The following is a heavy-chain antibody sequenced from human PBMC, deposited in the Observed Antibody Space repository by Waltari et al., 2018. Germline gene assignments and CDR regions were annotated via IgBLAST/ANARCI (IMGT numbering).Heavy chain of an antibody. CDR2: ISGSGGST. CDR1: GFTFSSYA. CDR3: AKNLGSGYYIFDY. J-gene: IGHJ4*02. Sequence: EVQLLESGGGLVQPGGSLRLSCAASGFTFSSYAMSWVRQAPGKGLGWGSAISGSGGSTYYADSVKGRFTISRDNSKNTLYLQMNSLRAEDTAVYYCAKNLGSGYYIFDYWGQGTLVTVSS. V-gene: IGHV3-23*01. D-gene: IGHD3-22*01.